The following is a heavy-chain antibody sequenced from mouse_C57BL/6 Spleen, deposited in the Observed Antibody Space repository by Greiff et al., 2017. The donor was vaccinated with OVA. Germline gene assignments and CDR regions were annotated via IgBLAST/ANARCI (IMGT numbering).Heavy chain of an antibody. CDR3: ASSSPTHWYFDV. J-gene: IGHJ1*03. CDR1: GYAFSSYW. Sequence: VKVVESGAELVKPGASVKISCKASGYAFSSYWMNWVKQRPGKGLEWIGQIYPGDGDTNYNGKFKGKATLTADKSSSTAYMQLSSLTSEDSAVYFCASSSPTHWYFDVWGTGTTVTVSS. CDR2: IYPGDGDT. D-gene: IGHD2-12*01. V-gene: IGHV1-80*01.